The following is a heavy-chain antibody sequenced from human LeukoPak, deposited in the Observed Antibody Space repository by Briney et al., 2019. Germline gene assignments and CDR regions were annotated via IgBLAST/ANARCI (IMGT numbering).Heavy chain of an antibody. CDR1: GYTFTSYD. CDR2: MNPNSGNT. V-gene: IGHV1-8*03. CDR3: ARGQFYCSSTSCYGANWFDP. J-gene: IGHJ5*02. Sequence: GASVKVSWKASGYTFTSYDINWVRQATGQGLEWMGWMNPNSGNTGYAQKFQGRVTITRNTSISTAYMELSSLRSEDTAVYYCARGQFYCSSTSCYGANWFDPWGQGTLVTVSS. D-gene: IGHD2-2*01.